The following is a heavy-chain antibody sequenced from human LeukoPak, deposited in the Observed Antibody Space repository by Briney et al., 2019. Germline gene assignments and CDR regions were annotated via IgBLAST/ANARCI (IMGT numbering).Heavy chain of an antibody. CDR1: GYTFTGYY. D-gene: IGHD4-17*01. J-gene: IGHJ4*02. CDR2: INPNSGGT. CDR3: ARGRDYGDSPYFDY. Sequence: WASVKVSCKASGYTFTGYYMHWVRQAPGQGLEWMGWINPNSGGTNYAQKFQGRVTMTRDTSISTAYMELSRLRSDDTAVYYCARGRDYGDSPYFDYWGQGTLVTVSS. V-gene: IGHV1-2*02.